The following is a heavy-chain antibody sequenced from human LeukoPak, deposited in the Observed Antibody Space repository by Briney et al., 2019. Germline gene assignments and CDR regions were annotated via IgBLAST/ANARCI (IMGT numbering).Heavy chain of an antibody. D-gene: IGHD3-22*01. CDR1: GFTFTNYA. V-gene: IGHV3-30*01. J-gene: IGHJ5*01. CDR3: FTGSAYYYDS. Sequence: GGSLRLSCAASGFTFTNYAMHWVRQAPGKGLEWVAVISPDGSNKYYADSVKGRFTISRDNSMNTLFLQMNSLSSEDTAVYSCFTGSAYYYDSWGQGTLVTVPS. CDR2: ISPDGSNK.